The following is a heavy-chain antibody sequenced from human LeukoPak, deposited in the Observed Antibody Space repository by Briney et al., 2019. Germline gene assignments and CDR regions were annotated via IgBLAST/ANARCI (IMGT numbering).Heavy chain of an antibody. V-gene: IGHV1-8*01. CDR1: GYTFTSYD. CDR2: MNPNSGNT. CDR3: ARAGRMVRGVIT. Sequence: GASVKVSCKASGYTFTSYDINWVRQATGQGLEWMGWMNPNSGNTGYAQKFQGRVTMTRNTSISTAYMELSSLRSEDTAVYYCARAGRMVRGVITWGQGTLVTVSS. J-gene: IGHJ5*02. D-gene: IGHD3-10*01.